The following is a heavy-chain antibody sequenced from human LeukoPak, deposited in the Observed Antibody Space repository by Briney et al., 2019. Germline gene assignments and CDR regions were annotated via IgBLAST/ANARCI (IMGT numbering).Heavy chain of an antibody. Sequence: SQTLSLTCAVSGGSISSGGYSWSWIRQPPGKGLEWIGHIYHSGSTYYNPSLKSRVTISVDRSKNQFSLKLSSVTAADTAVYYCARAGGSDYDILTGYSSSCYFDYWGQGTLVTVSS. CDR1: GGSISSGGYS. CDR2: IYHSGST. CDR3: ARAGGSDYDILTGYSSSCYFDY. D-gene: IGHD3-9*01. J-gene: IGHJ4*02. V-gene: IGHV4-30-2*01.